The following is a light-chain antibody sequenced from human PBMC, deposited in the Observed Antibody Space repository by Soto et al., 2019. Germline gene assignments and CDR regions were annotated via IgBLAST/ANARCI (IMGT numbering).Light chain of an antibody. J-gene: IGLJ1*01. CDR1: NSDVGGYNY. Sequence: SVLTQPASVSGSPGQSITISCTGTNSDVGGYNYVSWYQQHPGKAPKLMIYEVSNRPSGVSNRFSGSKSGNTASLTISGLQAEDEADYYCSSYTSSSTLYVFGTGTKGTVL. V-gene: IGLV2-14*01. CDR3: SSYTSSSTLYV. CDR2: EVS.